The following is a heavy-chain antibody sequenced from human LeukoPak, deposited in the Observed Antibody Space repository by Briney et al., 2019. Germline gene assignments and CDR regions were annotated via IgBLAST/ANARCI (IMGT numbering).Heavy chain of an antibody. CDR2: INTNTGNP. CDR1: GYTFTTYA. CDR3: AGRRRFLEWFENYYYYGMDV. D-gene: IGHD3-3*01. V-gene: IGHV7-4-1*02. J-gene: IGHJ6*02. Sequence: GASVKVSCKASGYTFTTYAMNWVRQAPGQGLEWMGWINTNTGNPTYAQGFTGRFVFSLDTSVSTAYLQISSLKAEDTAVYYCAGRRRFLEWFENYYYYGMDVWGQGTTVTVSS.